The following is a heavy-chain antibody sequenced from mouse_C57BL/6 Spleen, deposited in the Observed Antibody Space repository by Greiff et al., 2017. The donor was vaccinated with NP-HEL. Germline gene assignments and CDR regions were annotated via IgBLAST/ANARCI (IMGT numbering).Heavy chain of an antibody. CDR2: INPNNGGT. Sequence: EVQLQQSGPELVKPGASVKMSCKASGYTFTDYNMHWVKQSHGKSLEWIGYINPNNGGTSYNQKFKGKATLTVNKSSSTAYMELRSLTSEDSAVYYCARYGSSCYYFDYWGQGTTLTVSS. CDR3: ARYGSSCYYFDY. J-gene: IGHJ2*01. CDR1: GYTFTDYN. V-gene: IGHV1-22*01. D-gene: IGHD1-1*01.